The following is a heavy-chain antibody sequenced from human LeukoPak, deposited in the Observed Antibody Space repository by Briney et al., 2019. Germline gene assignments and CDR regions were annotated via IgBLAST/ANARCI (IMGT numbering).Heavy chain of an antibody. CDR1: GGSVSRDSYF. J-gene: IGHJ4*02. CDR3: ARGQRRLQDY. Sequence: SSETLSLTCTVSGGSVSRDSYFWTWIRQPPGKGLEWIGYIYYSGSTNYNPSLKSRVTISLDTSKSQISLKLSSVTAADTAVYYCARGQRRLQDYWGQGTLVTVSS. CDR2: IYYSGST. V-gene: IGHV4-61*01.